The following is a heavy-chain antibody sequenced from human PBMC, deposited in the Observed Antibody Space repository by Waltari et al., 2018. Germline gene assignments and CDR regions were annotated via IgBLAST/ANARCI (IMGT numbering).Heavy chain of an antibody. J-gene: IGHJ4*02. V-gene: IGHV5-51*01. Sequence: QLVQSGTEVKKPGESLMISCKTSGYSFNNYWIGWVRQMPGKGLEWMGIVRPDNSDTRYSPSFRGQVTISADKSISIAYLQWSSLKASDTAIYYCARHTEDDNGDDWGQGTLVTVSS. D-gene: IGHD1-1*01. CDR1: GYSFNNYW. CDR3: ARHTEDDNGDD. CDR2: VRPDNSDT.